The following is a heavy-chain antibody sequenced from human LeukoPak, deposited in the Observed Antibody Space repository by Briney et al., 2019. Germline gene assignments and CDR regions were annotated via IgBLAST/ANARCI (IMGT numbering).Heavy chain of an antibody. J-gene: IGHJ4*02. CDR2: INSDGSST. Sequence: PGGSLRLSCAASGFTFSSYWMHWVRQAPGKGLVWVSRINSDGSSTNYADSVKGRFTISRDSAKNTLYLQMNSLRAEDTAVYYCARVSDYGGGIDYWGQGTLVTVSS. CDR3: ARVSDYGGGIDY. V-gene: IGHV3-74*01. D-gene: IGHD4-23*01. CDR1: GFTFSSYW.